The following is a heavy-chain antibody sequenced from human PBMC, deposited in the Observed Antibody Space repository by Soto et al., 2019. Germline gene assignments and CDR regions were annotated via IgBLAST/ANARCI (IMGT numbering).Heavy chain of an antibody. CDR2: VSRSSDYI. CDR1: GFTFSIYS. D-gene: IGHD1-1*01. Sequence: EVQLVESGGGLVKPGGSLRLSCAASGFTFSIYSMNWVRQAPGKGLEWVSSVSRSSDYIYYAHSVKGRFTISRYNAKNSMNLQMNSLRGEDTAIYYCARDGSRATHYAFDIWGQGTMVTVSS. J-gene: IGHJ3*02. V-gene: IGHV3-21*01. CDR3: ARDGSRATHYAFDI.